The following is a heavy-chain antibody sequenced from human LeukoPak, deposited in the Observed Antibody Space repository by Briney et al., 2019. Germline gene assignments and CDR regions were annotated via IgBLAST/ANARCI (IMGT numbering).Heavy chain of an antibody. D-gene: IGHD6-19*01. CDR1: GFTFSSYA. CDR3: ASPWWYSSGQDAFDI. Sequence: GGSLRLSCAASGFTFSSYAMSWVRQAPGKGLEWVSAISGSGGSTYYADSVKGRFTISRDNSKNTLYLQMNSLRAEGTAVYYCASPWWYSSGQDAFDIWGQGTMVTVSS. J-gene: IGHJ3*02. CDR2: ISGSGGST. V-gene: IGHV3-23*01.